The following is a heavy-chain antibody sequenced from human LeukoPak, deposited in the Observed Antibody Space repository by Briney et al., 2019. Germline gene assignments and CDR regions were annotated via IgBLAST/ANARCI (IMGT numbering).Heavy chain of an antibody. V-gene: IGHV3-20*04. CDR3: ARGSGDSSGYSSFGFDY. J-gene: IGHJ4*02. D-gene: IGHD3-22*01. CDR2: INWNGGTT. CDR1: GFTFDDFG. Sequence: PGGSLRLSCEASGFTFDDFGLSWVRQSPGKGLEWVSSINWNGGTTHYIDSVKGRFTISRGNAKNSLYLQLNSLRAEDTALYYCARGSGDSSGYSSFGFDYWGQGTLVTVSS.